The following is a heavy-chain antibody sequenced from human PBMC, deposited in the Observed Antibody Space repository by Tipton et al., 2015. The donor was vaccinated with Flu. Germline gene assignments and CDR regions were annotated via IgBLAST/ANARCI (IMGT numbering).Heavy chain of an antibody. CDR3: ARGGASSQWFDP. CDR1: GGSISGFY. V-gene: IGHV4-59*01. Sequence: LRLSCTVSGGSISGFYWSWIRQPPGRGLEWTGYIYYSGNTNYNPSLKSRVTMSVDTSKNQFSLNLSSVTAADTAVYYCARGGASSQWFDPWGQGTLVTVSS. CDR2: IYYSGNT. D-gene: IGHD6-6*01. J-gene: IGHJ5*02.